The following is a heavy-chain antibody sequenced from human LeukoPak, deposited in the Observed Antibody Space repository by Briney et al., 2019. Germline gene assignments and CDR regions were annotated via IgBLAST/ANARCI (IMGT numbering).Heavy chain of an antibody. V-gene: IGHV3-23*01. D-gene: IGHD6-13*01. J-gene: IGHJ6*02. CDR1: GFTFSSYA. CDR2: ISGSGGST. Sequence: GGSLRLSCAASGFTFSSYAMSWVRHAPGKGLEWVSAISGSGGSTYYADSVKGRFTISRDNSKNTLYLQMNSLRAEDTAVYYCAKDTYSSSPAGYYYGMDVWGQGTTVTVSS. CDR3: AKDTYSSSPAGYYYGMDV.